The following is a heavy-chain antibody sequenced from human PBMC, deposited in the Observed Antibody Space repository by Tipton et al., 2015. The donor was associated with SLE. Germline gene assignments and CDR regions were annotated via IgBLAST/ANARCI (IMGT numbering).Heavy chain of an antibody. J-gene: IGHJ4*02. Sequence: QVQLVQSGAEVKKPGASVKVSCKVSGYTLTDFSIHWVRQAPGKGLEWMGGFDPEDGETFYAQKFQGRVTMTEDTSTDTAYMELSSLRSEDTAVYYCATAGGVVVPPEDYWGQGTLVTVSS. CDR3: ATAGGVVVPPEDY. CDR1: GYTLTDFS. V-gene: IGHV1-24*01. D-gene: IGHD2-15*01. CDR2: FDPEDGET.